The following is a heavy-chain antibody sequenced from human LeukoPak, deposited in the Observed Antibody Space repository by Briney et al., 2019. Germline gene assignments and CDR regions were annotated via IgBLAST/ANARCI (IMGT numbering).Heavy chain of an antibody. D-gene: IGHD6-19*01. Sequence: GGSLRLSCAASGFTFSNSWMSWVRQAPGKGLEWVGRIKSKTDGGTTDYAAPVKGRFTISRDDSKNTLYLQMNSLKTEDTAVYYCAREKYSSGWLVYWFDPWGQGTLVTVSS. J-gene: IGHJ5*02. CDR1: GFTFSNSW. V-gene: IGHV3-15*01. CDR2: IKSKTDGGTT. CDR3: AREKYSSGWLVYWFDP.